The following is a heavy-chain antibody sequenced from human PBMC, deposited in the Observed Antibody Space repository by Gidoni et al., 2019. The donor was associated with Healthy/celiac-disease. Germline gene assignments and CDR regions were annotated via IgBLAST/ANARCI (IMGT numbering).Heavy chain of an antibody. D-gene: IGHD4-17*01. Sequence: QVQLQESGPGLVKPSETLSLTCAVSGYSISSGYYWGWIRQPPGKGLEWIGSIYHSGSTYYNPSLKSRVTISVDTSKNQFSLKLSSVTAADTAVYYCAREERLYGDYLWDNWFDPWGQGTLVTVSS. J-gene: IGHJ5*02. V-gene: IGHV4-38-2*02. CDR2: IYHSGST. CDR3: AREERLYGDYLWDNWFDP. CDR1: GYSISSGYY.